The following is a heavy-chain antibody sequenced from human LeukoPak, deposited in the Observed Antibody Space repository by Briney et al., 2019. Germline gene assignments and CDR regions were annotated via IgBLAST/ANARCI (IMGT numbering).Heavy chain of an antibody. CDR3: ARDLSTGSYYYYGMDV. CDR2: ISSSGSTI. D-gene: IGHD2/OR15-2a*01. V-gene: IGHV3-11*01. Sequence: PGGSLRLSCAASGFTLSDYYMSWIRQAPGKGLEWVSYISSSGSTIYYADSVKGRFTISRDNAKNSLYLQMNSLRAEDTAVYYCARDLSTGSYYYYGMDVWGQGTTVTVSS. CDR1: GFTLSDYY. J-gene: IGHJ6*02.